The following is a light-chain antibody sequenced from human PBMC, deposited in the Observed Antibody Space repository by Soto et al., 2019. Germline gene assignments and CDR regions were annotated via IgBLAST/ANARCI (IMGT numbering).Light chain of an antibody. CDR1: SGHTSSA. J-gene: IGLJ2*01. V-gene: IGLV4-69*01. Sequence: QLVLTQSPSASASLGASVKLTCTLSSGHTSSAIAWHQQQPEKGPRYLMKLNSDGSHYKGDGIPDRFAGSSSGAERYLTISGLQSEDEGDYYCQTWDTGIPMVFGGGTKLTVL. CDR2: LNSDGSH. CDR3: QTWDTGIPMV.